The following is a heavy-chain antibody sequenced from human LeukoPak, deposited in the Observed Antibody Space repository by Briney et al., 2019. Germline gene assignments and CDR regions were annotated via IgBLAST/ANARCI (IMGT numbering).Heavy chain of an antibody. J-gene: IGHJ4*02. V-gene: IGHV4-34*01. D-gene: IGHD4-11*01. CDR2: INHSGST. Sequence: SETLSLTCAVYGESFSGYYWSWIRQPPGNGLEWIGEINHSGSTNYNPSLKTRVTISVDTSKNQFSLKLSSVTAADTAVYYCARGRRRATTRYYFDYWGQGTLVTVSS. CDR3: ARGRRRATTRYYFDY. CDR1: GESFSGYY.